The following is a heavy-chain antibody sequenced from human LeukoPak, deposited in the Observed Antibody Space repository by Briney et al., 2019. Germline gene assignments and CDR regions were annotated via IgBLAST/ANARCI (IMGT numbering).Heavy chain of an antibody. CDR3: ARGSWSAADTNIDY. Sequence: GGALRLSCAASGFTLSTYWMHWVRQGPGKGLVWVSCINSDGSRTTYADSVKGRFTISRDNAKNTLYLQLNTLRVEDTAVYYCARGSWSAADTNIDYWGQGTLVTVSS. CDR2: INSDGSRT. CDR1: GFTLSTYW. D-gene: IGHD6-13*01. V-gene: IGHV3-74*01. J-gene: IGHJ4*02.